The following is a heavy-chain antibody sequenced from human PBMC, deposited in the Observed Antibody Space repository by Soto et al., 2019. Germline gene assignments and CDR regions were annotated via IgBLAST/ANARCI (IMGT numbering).Heavy chain of an antibody. Sequence: AGGSLRLSCAASGFTFDDYGVSWVRQAPGKGLEWVSGINWNGGSTGYADSVKGRFTISRDNAKNSLYLQMNSLRAEDTALYHCARVVNSARPPAPPYYYYYMDVWGKGTTVTVSS. CDR3: ARVVNSARPPAPPYYYYYMDV. CDR2: INWNGGST. J-gene: IGHJ6*03. CDR1: GFTFDDYG. V-gene: IGHV3-20*01. D-gene: IGHD6-6*01.